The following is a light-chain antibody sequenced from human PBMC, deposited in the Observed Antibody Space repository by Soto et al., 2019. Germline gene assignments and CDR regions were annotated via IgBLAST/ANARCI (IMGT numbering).Light chain of an antibody. CDR3: QVRDASSDLYV. CDR1: SIGSQT. J-gene: IGLJ1*01. CDR2: YDS. Sequence: SYVLTQPPSVSVAPGKTARIPCGGDSIGSQTVHWYQQKPGQAPMLVIHYDSDRPSGIPERFSGSNSGNTATLTISRVEAGDEADYYCQVRDASSDLYVFGTGTKVTVL. V-gene: IGLV3-21*04.